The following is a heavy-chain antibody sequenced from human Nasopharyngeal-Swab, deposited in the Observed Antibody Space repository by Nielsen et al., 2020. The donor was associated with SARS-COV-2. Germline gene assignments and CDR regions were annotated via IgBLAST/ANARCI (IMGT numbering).Heavy chain of an antibody. D-gene: IGHD3/OR15-3a*01. V-gene: IGHV1-3*01. CDR3: ARDSGRDWCGQDY. J-gene: IGHJ4*02. CDR1: GYTLSNYA. CDR2: INAGKGNT. Sequence: ASVKVSCKASGYTLSNYAMYWVRQAPGQRPEFMGWINAGKGNTIYSQRFQGRVRISRDTSANTVYMELNRLRSEDTAVYYCARDSGRDWCGQDYWGQGTLVTVSS.